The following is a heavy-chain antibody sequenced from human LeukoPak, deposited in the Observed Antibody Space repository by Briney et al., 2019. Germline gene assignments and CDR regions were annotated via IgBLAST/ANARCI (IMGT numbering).Heavy chain of an antibody. CDR1: GFTFSSYA. Sequence: GGSLRLSCAASGFTFSSYAMSWVRQAPGKGLEWVSAISGSGGSTYYADSVKGRFTISRDNSKNTPYLQMNSLRAEDTAVYYCAKDRDPQDIVLMVYASPPDYWGQGTLVTVSS. J-gene: IGHJ4*02. D-gene: IGHD2-8*01. V-gene: IGHV3-23*01. CDR2: ISGSGGST. CDR3: AKDRDPQDIVLMVYASPPDY.